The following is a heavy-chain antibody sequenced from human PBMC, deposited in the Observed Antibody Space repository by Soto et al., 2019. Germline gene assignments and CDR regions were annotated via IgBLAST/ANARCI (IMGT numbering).Heavy chain of an antibody. CDR1: GFSLSTSGVG. J-gene: IGHJ5*02. CDR2: IYWDDDK. V-gene: IGHV2-5*02. CDR3: AHSLIGYYYDSSGSNWFDP. D-gene: IGHD3-22*01. Sequence: QITLKESGPTLVKPTQTLTLTCTFSGFSLSTSGVGVGWIRQPPGTALEWLALIYWDDDKRYSPSLKSRLTITKDPSKNQVVLTMTNMDPVDTATYYCAHSLIGYYYDSSGSNWFDPWGQGTLVTVSS.